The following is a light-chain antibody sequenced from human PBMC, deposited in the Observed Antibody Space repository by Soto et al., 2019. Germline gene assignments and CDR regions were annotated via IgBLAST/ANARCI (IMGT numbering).Light chain of an antibody. CDR2: DAS. CDR3: QQYNSSPIT. J-gene: IGKJ5*01. CDR1: QSISSW. Sequence: DIQMTQSPSTLSASVGDRVTITCRASQSISSWLVWYQQKPGKAPKLLIYDASSLESGVPSRFSGSGSGTEFTLTISSLQPDDFATYYCQQYNSSPITFGQGTRLEIK. V-gene: IGKV1-5*01.